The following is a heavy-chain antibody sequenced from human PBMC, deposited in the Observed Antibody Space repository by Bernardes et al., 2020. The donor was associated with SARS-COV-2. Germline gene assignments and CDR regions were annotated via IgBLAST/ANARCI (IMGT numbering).Heavy chain of an antibody. Sequence: GGSLRLSCAASGFTFSSYAMSWVRQAPGKGLEWVSAISGSGGSTYYADSAKGRFTISRDNSNNTLYLQMNSLRAEDTAVYYCAKHGGADYYDSSGYYYVDYYYGMDVWGQGTTVTVSS. V-gene: IGHV3-23*01. J-gene: IGHJ6*02. CDR2: ISGSGGST. CDR3: AKHGGADYYDSSGYYYVDYYYGMDV. CDR1: GFTFSSYA. D-gene: IGHD3-22*01.